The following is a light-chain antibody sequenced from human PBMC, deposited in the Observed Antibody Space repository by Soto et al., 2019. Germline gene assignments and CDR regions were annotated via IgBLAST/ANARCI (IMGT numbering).Light chain of an antibody. Sequence: AIRMTQSPSSLSASTGDSVPITCRASQGISSYLAWYQQKPGKAPKLLISDASSLEGGVPSRFSGSGSGTYFTLTISSLQPEEFATYYCQQVKSYPLTVGGGTKVAIK. CDR2: DAS. V-gene: IGKV1-8*01. CDR3: QQVKSYPLT. J-gene: IGKJ4*01. CDR1: QGISSY.